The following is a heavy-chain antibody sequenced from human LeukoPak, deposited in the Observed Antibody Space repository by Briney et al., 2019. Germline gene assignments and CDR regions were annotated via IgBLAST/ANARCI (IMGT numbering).Heavy chain of an antibody. D-gene: IGHD3-10*01. CDR3: AATNVYFGSRSYYNLQPIDY. V-gene: IGHV4-31*03. CDR2: IYYSGST. Sequence: SETLSLTCTVSGGPISSGGFYWSWVRQHPGKGLEWIGYIYYSGSTYYNPSLKSRVAMSLDTSKSQFSLKLSSVTAADTAVYYCAATNVYFGSRSYYNLQPIDYWGQGTLVTVSS. J-gene: IGHJ4*02. CDR1: GGPISSGGFY.